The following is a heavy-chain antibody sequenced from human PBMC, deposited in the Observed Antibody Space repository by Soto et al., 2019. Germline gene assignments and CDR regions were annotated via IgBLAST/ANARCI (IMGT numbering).Heavy chain of an antibody. CDR3: ARQGCSSTSCYHYYYYYGMDV. V-gene: IGHV5-10-1*01. D-gene: IGHD2-2*01. Sequence: GESLKISCKGSGYSFTSYWISWVRQMPGKGLEWMGRIDPSDSYTNYSPSLQGHVTISADKSISTAYLQWSSLKASDTAMYYCARQGCSSTSCYHYYYYYGMDVWGQGTTVTVSS. J-gene: IGHJ6*02. CDR2: IDPSDSYT. CDR1: GYSFTSYW.